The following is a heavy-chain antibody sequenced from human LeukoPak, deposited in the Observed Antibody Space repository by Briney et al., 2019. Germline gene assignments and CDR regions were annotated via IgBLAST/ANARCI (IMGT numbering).Heavy chain of an antibody. Sequence: SETLSLTCTVSGGSISSSSYYWGWMRQPPGMGLKWNGSIYYDRNTYYNPSLKSMPTISVDTSNNQFSLTLSSVTAADTAVYYCASHLWCGELNWFDPWGQGTLVTVSS. D-gene: IGHD3-10*01. CDR3: ASHLWCGELNWFDP. CDR2: IYYDRNT. V-gene: IGHV4-39*01. CDR1: GGSISSSSYY. J-gene: IGHJ5*02.